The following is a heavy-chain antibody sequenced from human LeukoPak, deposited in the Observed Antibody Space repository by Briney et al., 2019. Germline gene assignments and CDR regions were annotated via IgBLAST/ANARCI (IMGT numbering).Heavy chain of an antibody. Sequence: PSETLSLTCAVYGGSFSGYYWSWIRQPPGKGLEWIGEINHSGSTNYNPSLKSRVTISVDTSKNQFSPKLSSVTAADTAVYYCASGGVVVPAATWGQGTLVTVSS. J-gene: IGHJ5*02. D-gene: IGHD2-2*01. CDR1: GGSFSGYY. V-gene: IGHV4-34*01. CDR3: ASGGVVVPAAT. CDR2: INHSGST.